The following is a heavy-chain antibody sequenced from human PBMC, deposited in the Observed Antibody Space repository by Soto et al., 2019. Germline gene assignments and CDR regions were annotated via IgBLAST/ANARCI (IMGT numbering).Heavy chain of an antibody. J-gene: IGHJ5*02. CDR2: IYYSGST. V-gene: IGHV4-61*01. CDR1: GGSVSSGSYY. Sequence: QVQLQESGPGLVKPSETLSLTCTVSGGSVSSGSYYWSWIRQPPGKGLEWIGYIYYSGSTNYNPSLKSRVTISVDTSKNQCSLKLSSVTAADTAVYYCARGAGRGRSNWFDPWGQGTLVTVSS. D-gene: IGHD3-16*01. CDR3: ARGAGRGRSNWFDP.